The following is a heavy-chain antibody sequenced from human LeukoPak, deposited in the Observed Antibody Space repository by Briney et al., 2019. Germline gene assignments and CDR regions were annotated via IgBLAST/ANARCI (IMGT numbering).Heavy chain of an antibody. J-gene: IGHJ4*02. V-gene: IGHV3-73*01. Sequence: GGSLKLSCAASGFTFSGSAMHWVRQAPGKGLEWVGRIRSKANSCATGYAVSVEGRFTISRDDSKNTAYLQMNSLKTEDTAVYYCARGDFWLDYWGQGALVTVSS. CDR2: IRSKANSCAT. D-gene: IGHD3-3*01. CDR1: GFTFSGSA. CDR3: ARGDFWLDY.